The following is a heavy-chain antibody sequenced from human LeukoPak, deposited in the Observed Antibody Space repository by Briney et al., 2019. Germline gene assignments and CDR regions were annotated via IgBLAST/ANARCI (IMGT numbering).Heavy chain of an antibody. CDR3: ARGGGWGPFDAFDI. CDR2: INTNTGNP. Sequence: ASVKVSCKASGYTFTSYAMNWVRQAPGQGLEWMGWINTNTGNPTYAQGFTGRFVFSLDTSVSTAYLQISSLKAEDTAVYYCARGGGWGPFDAFDIWGQGTMVTVSS. V-gene: IGHV7-4-1*02. CDR1: GYTFTSYA. D-gene: IGHD3-16*01. J-gene: IGHJ3*02.